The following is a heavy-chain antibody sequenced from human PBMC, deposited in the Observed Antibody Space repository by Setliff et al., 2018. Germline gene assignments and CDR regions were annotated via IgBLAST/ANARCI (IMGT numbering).Heavy chain of an antibody. V-gene: IGHV3-7*01. CDR3: ARDRGGGLYDY. J-gene: IGHJ4*02. D-gene: IGHD3-16*01. CDR1: GYTFTGYY. Sequence: GASVKVSCKASGYTFTGYYMHWVRQAPGKGLEWVANINQDGSQKYYVCSVRGRFTISKDNAKNSLYLQMDSLRVEDTAMYFCARDRGGGLYDYWGRGTLVTVSS. CDR2: INQDGSQK.